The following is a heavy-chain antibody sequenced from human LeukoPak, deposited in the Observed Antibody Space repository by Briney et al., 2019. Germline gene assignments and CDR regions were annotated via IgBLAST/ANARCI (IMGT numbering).Heavy chain of an antibody. CDR1: GFIFTDYA. V-gene: IGHV3-23*01. CDR3: ARSGLATCHY. D-gene: IGHD3-10*01. Sequence: GSLRLSCQASGFIFTDYAMSWVRQAPGKGLEWVSSINNGAGDTFFADSVKGRFTISRDDSRGMVYLQMNSLTAEDTAVYYCARSGLATCHYWGQGTLVTVSS. CDR2: INNGAGDT. J-gene: IGHJ4*02.